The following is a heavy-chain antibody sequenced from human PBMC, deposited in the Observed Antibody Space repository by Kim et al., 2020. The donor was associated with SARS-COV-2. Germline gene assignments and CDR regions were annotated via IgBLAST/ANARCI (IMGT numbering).Heavy chain of an antibody. CDR2: IVVGSGNT. Sequence: SVKVSCKSSGFTFTKSAMQWVRQARGQRLEWIGWIVVGSGNTNYAQKFQERVTITRDMSTSTAYMELSSLRSEDTAVYYCAAVRLSGSNYWFDYWGQGTLVTVSS. J-gene: IGHJ4*02. CDR3: AAVRLSGSNYWFDY. D-gene: IGHD3-10*01. CDR1: GFTFTKSA. V-gene: IGHV1-58*02.